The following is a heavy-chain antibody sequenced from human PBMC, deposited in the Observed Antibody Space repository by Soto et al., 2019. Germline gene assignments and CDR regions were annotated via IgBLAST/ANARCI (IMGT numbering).Heavy chain of an antibody. CDR1: GYSFSKNW. CDR3: ASPIGYNQYFDY. Sequence: LKISCKGSGYSFSKNWIGWVRQMPGKGLEWMGIIYPDDSDTRYSPSFQGQVTISAAKSISTAYLQWSSLKASDTAIYYCASPIGYNQYFDYWGQGTLVTVSS. D-gene: IGHD6-25*01. CDR2: IYPDDSDT. J-gene: IGHJ4*02. V-gene: IGHV5-51*01.